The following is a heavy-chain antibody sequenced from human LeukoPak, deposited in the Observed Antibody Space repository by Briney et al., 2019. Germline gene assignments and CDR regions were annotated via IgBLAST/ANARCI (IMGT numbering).Heavy chain of an antibody. CDR2: IHWNGGST. J-gene: IGHJ4*02. V-gene: IGHV3-20*04. CDR1: GFTFDDYG. CDR3: ARELQEMATRCFDY. D-gene: IGHD5-24*01. Sequence: PGGSLRLSCAASGFTFDDYGMSWVRQAPGKGLEWVSVIHWNGGSTGYAESVKGRFTISRDNAKNSLYLQMNSLRAEDTAVYYCARELQEMATRCFDYWGQGTLVTVSS.